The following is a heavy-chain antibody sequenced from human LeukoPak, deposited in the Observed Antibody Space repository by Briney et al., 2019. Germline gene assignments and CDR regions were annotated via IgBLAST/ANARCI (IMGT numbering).Heavy chain of an antibody. CDR1: GFTFSTYN. CDR3: VRDHHRRLYDSQARDTFDI. V-gene: IGHV3-21*01. Sequence: GGSLRLSCAASGFTFSTYNMNWVRQAPGKGLEWVSSISGSSSYIYYADSVKGRFSISRDNAKNSLYLQMNSLRAEDTAVYYCVRDHHRRLYDSQARDTFDIWGQGTMVTVSS. J-gene: IGHJ3*02. D-gene: IGHD3-22*01. CDR2: ISGSSSYI.